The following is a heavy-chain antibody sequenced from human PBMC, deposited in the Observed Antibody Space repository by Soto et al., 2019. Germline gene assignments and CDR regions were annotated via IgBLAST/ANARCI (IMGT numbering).Heavy chain of an antibody. D-gene: IGHD3-22*01. CDR3: AKDLPRGYYDSSGYSHAFDI. CDR2: ISYDGSNK. J-gene: IGHJ3*02. CDR1: GFTFSSYG. Sequence: QVQLVESGGGVVQPGRSLRLSCAASGFTFSSYGMHWVRQAPGKGLEWVAVISYDGSNKYYADSVKGRFTISRDNSKNTLYLQMNSLRAEETAVYYCAKDLPRGYYDSSGYSHAFDIWGQGTMVTVSS. V-gene: IGHV3-30*18.